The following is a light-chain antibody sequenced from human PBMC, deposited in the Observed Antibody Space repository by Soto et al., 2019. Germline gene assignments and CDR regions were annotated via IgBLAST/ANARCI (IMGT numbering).Light chain of an antibody. Sequence: AIQLSQSPSSLSASVGDRVTITCRASQGISSALAWYQQKPGKAPKLLIYDASSLESGVPSRFSGSGSGTDFTLTISSLQPEDFATYYCQQFNSYPITFGQGTRLEIK. CDR2: DAS. CDR1: QGISSA. CDR3: QQFNSYPIT. V-gene: IGKV1-13*02. J-gene: IGKJ5*01.